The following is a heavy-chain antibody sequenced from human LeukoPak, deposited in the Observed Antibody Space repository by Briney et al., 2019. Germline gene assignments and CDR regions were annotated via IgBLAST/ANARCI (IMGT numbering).Heavy chain of an antibody. Sequence: SGTLSLTCAVSGDSISSSHWWSWVRQPPGKGREWIGEVSLGGSTNYNPSLESRVTISLDKSTNQFSLRLSSVTAADTAVYFCARNGAYNLDHWGQGTLVTVSS. CDR2: VSLGGST. J-gene: IGHJ4*02. CDR3: ARNGAYNLDH. CDR1: GDSISSSHW. D-gene: IGHD5-24*01. V-gene: IGHV4-4*02.